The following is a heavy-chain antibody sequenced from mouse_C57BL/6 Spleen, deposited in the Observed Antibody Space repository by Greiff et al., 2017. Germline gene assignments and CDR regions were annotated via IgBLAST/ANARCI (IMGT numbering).Heavy chain of an antibody. CDR1: GFTFSSYT. J-gene: IGHJ1*03. D-gene: IGHD1-1*01. Sequence: EVKLMESGGGLVKPGGSLKLSCAASGFTFSSYTMSWVRQTPEKRLEWVATISGGGGNIYYPDSVKGRFTISRDNAKNTLYLQMSSLRSEDTALYYCARPPYGSSHWYFDVWGTGTTVTVSS. CDR3: ARPPYGSSHWYFDV. V-gene: IGHV5-9*01. CDR2: ISGGGGNI.